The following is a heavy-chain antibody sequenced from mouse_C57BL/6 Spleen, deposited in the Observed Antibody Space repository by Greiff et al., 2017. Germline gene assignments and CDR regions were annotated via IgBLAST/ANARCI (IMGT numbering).Heavy chain of an antibody. V-gene: IGHV1-53*01. Sequence: QVQLQQSGTELVKPGASVKLSCTASGYTFTSYWMHWVKQRPGQGLEWIGNINPSNGGTNYNEKFKSKATLTVDKSSSTAYMQLSSLTSEDSAVYYCARAHYYYGSSYAMDYWGQGTSVTVSS. J-gene: IGHJ4*01. CDR1: GYTFTSYW. D-gene: IGHD1-1*01. CDR2: INPSNGGT. CDR3: ARAHYYYGSSYAMDY.